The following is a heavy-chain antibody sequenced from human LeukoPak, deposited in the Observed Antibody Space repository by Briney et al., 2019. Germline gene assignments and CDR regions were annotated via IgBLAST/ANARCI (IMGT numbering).Heavy chain of an antibody. CDR1: GGSLSTYH. J-gene: IGHJ4*02. Sequence: SETLSLTCIVSGGSLSTYHWSWIRQPPGKGLEWIGYISYSGNTNYNPSLKSRVTMSVDTSTNQFSLKLNSVTAADTAVYYCAGHSISGAVAPDWGQGTLVTVSS. D-gene: IGHD6-19*01. CDR2: ISYSGNT. V-gene: IGHV4-59*08. CDR3: AGHSISGAVAPD.